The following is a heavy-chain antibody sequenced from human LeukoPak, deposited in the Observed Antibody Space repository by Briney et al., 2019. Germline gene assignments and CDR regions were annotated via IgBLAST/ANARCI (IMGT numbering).Heavy chain of an antibody. D-gene: IGHD5-12*01. CDR2: ISWNSGSI. CDR1: GFTFGDYA. J-gene: IGHJ6*03. V-gene: IGHV3-9*01. CDR3: AKSGGHDSLDMDV. Sequence: GGSLRLSCAASGFTFGDYAVHWVRQAPGKGLEWVSCISWNSGSIGYADSVKGRFTISKDNAKNSLYLQMNSLRAEDTAVYYCAKSGGHDSLDMDVWGKGTTVTVSS.